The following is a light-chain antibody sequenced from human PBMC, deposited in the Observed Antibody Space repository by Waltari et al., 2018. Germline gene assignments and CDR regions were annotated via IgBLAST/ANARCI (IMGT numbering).Light chain of an antibody. CDR2: EGK. V-gene: IGLV2-23*01. CDR1: SSGVGTYNL. CDR3: SSYTGSTTPRV. J-gene: IGLJ3*02. Sequence: QSALTQPASVSGSPGQSIIISCTETSSGVGTYNLVSWYQQHPGKAPKVLIYEGKKRPSELSNRFSGSKSGNTASLTSSGLQGEDEADYYSSSYTGSTTPRVFGGGTKLTVL.